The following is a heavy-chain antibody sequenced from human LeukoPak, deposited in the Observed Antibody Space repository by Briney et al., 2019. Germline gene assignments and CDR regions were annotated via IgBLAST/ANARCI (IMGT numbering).Heavy chain of an antibody. CDR3: AKLGYDTLTSCYKRGTYYYDY. J-gene: IGHJ4*01. Sequence: GGSLRLCCAASGFTFSSYAMSWVRQAPGKGLEWVSAISGSGGSTYYADSVKGRFTISRDNSKNTLYLQMNSLRAEDTAVYYCAKLGYDTLTSCYKRGTYYYDYWGPGTLVT. D-gene: IGHD3-9*01. CDR2: ISGSGGST. CDR1: GFTFSSYA. V-gene: IGHV3-23*01.